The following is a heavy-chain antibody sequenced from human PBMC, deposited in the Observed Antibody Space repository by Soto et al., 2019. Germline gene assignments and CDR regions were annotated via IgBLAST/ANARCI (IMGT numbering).Heavy chain of an antibody. D-gene: IGHD2-15*01. Sequence: EVQLLESGGGLVQPGGSLRLSCAASGFTFGSYAWSWVRQAPGTGLDWVSTIGGNGVTTFYADSVKGRFTISRDVSMNSMFVQMSGLRAEDSAVYYCAQSSSYCSGGGCFYYVAYWCQGTLVTVYS. CDR2: IGGNGVTT. J-gene: IGHJ4*02. V-gene: IGHV3-23*01. CDR1: GFTFGSYA. CDR3: AQSSSYCSGGGCFYYVAY.